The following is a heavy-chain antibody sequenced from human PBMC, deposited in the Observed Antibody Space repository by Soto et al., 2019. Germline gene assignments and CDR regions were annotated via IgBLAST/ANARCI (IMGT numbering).Heavy chain of an antibody. D-gene: IGHD6-13*01. Sequence: EVQLLESRGGLVQPGGSLRLSCAASGFTFSSHTMSWVRQAPGKGLEWVSAISGSGGSTYYADSVKGRFTISRDNSKSTLYLQMNSLRAEDTAVYYCAETIAAAGTSYWGQGTLVTVSS. V-gene: IGHV3-23*01. J-gene: IGHJ4*02. CDR3: AETIAAAGTSY. CDR1: GFTFSSHT. CDR2: ISGSGGST.